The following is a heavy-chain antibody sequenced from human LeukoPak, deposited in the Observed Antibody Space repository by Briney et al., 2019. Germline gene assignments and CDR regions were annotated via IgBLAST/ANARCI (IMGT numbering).Heavy chain of an antibody. D-gene: IGHD6-19*01. CDR1: GYSFSNFG. J-gene: IGHJ4*02. V-gene: IGHV1-18*01. Sequence: ASVKLSCKSSGYSFSNFGISWVRQAPGQGIEWVSWIIAVTGITNYAQKFQGRVTVTTDTSTRTAYMEMRGLRADDTAVYYCARVGPVAVDGLDYWGQGTLVTVSS. CDR3: ARVGPVAVDGLDY. CDR2: IIAVTGIT.